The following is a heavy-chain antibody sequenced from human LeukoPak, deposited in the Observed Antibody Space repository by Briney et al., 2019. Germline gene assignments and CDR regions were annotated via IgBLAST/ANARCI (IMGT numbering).Heavy chain of an antibody. CDR1: GGSISSYY. CDR2: IYYSGST. J-gene: IGHJ4*02. V-gene: IGHV4-59*08. Sequence: PSETLSLTCTASGGSISSYYWSWIRHPPGKGLEWIGYIYYSGSTNYNPSLKSRVTISVDTSKNQFSLKLSSVTAADTAVYYCARLSVDTAMVIDYWGQGTLVTVSS. CDR3: ARLSVDTAMVIDY. D-gene: IGHD5-18*01.